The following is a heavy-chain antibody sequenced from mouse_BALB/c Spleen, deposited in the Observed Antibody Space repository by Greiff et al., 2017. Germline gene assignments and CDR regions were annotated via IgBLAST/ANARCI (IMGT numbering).Heavy chain of an antibody. J-gene: IGHJ3*01. CDR3: ARYGKGAWFAY. V-gene: IGHV3-2*02. D-gene: IGHD2-1*01. CDR1: GYSITSDYA. Sequence: VQLKESGPGLVKPSQSLSLTCTVTGYSITSDYAWNWIRQFPGNKLEWMGYISYSGSTSYNPSLKSRISITRDTSKNQFFLQLNSVTTEDTATYYCARYGKGAWFAYWGQGTLVTVSA. CDR2: ISYSGST.